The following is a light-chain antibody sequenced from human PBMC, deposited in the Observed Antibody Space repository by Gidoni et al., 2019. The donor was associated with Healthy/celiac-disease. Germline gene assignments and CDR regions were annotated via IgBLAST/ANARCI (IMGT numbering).Light chain of an antibody. CDR2: WAS. Sequence: DIVMTQSPDSLAVSLGERATIICKSSQSVLYNSNNKNYLAWYQQKPGQPPKLRFYWASTRQAGVPDRFSGSGSGTDFTLSISSLQAEDVAVYYCQQHYDIPWTFGRGTRVELK. V-gene: IGKV4-1*01. CDR3: QQHYDIPWT. CDR1: QSVLYNSNNKNY. J-gene: IGKJ1*01.